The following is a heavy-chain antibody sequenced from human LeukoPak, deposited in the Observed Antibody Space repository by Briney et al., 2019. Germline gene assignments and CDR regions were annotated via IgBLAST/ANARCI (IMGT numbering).Heavy chain of an antibody. CDR3: ARDRFGESTFDY. D-gene: IGHD3-10*01. CDR1: GFTFSSYS. J-gene: IGHJ4*02. Sequence: GGSLRLSCAASGFTFSSYSMNWVRQAPGKGLEWVSSISSSSSYIYYADSVKGRFTISRDNAKNSLYLQMNSLRAEDTAVYYCARDRFGESTFDYWGQGTLVTVSS. CDR2: ISSSSSYI. V-gene: IGHV3-21*01.